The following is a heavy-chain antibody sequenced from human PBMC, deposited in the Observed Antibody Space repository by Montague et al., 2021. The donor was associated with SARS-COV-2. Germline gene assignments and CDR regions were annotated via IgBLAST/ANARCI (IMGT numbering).Heavy chain of an antibody. CDR1: GFTSSNYW. CDR2: IQHDGSKI. J-gene: IGHJ4*02. D-gene: IGHD3-3*01. V-gene: IGHV3-7*01. Sequence: SLRLSCAASGFTSSNYWMSWVRQAPGKGLEWVSTIQHDGSKIYYVDSVKGRFTISRDNAKKSLYLQMNSLRAEDTAVYYCARDLSGSQYLYYFDFWGQGTLVTVSS. CDR3: ARDLSGSQYLYYFDF.